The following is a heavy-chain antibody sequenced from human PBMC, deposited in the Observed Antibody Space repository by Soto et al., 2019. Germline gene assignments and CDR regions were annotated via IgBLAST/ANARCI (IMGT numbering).Heavy chain of an antibody. J-gene: IGHJ4*02. D-gene: IGHD5-18*01. CDR3: SKEAGGGPAMVTSYFDY. V-gene: IGHV3-23*01. CDR1: GITFTNYA. CDR2: ISASGTST. Sequence: GGSLRLSCAASGITFTNYALSWVRQAPGKGLEWVSGISASGTSTYYADSVKGRFTISRDNSKSMLFLHMNSLRADDTAIYYCSKEAGGGPAMVTSYFDYWGQGTLVTVSS.